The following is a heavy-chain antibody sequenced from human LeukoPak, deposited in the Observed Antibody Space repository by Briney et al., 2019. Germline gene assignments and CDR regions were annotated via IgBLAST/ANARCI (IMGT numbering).Heavy chain of an antibody. V-gene: IGHV3-30-3*01. Sequence: GGSLRLSCAASGFTFSSYAMHWVRQAPGKGLEWVAVISYDGSNKYYADSVKGRFTISRDNSKNTLYLQMNSLRAEDTAVYYRARDYGYYYDSSGYYPGYFDYWGQGTLVTVSS. CDR1: GFTFSSYA. J-gene: IGHJ4*02. CDR3: ARDYGYYYDSSGYYPGYFDY. CDR2: ISYDGSNK. D-gene: IGHD3-22*01.